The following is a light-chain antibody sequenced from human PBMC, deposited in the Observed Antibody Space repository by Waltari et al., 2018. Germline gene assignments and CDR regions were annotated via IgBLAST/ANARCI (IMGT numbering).Light chain of an antibody. V-gene: IGKV4-1*01. J-gene: IGKJ2*01. Sequence: DIVMTQSPDSLALSPGERATIHCTSSQSVFNSSNNKTYLAWFQQKPGQPPKVLIYWASTREFGVPDRFSGSGSGTDFTLTISSLQAEDVAVYYCHQYYSVPRTFGQGTKLEIK. CDR2: WAS. CDR3: HQYYSVPRT. CDR1: QSVFNSSNNKTY.